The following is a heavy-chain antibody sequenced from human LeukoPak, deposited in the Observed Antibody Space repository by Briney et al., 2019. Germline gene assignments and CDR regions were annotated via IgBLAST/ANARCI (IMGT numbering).Heavy chain of an antibody. Sequence: GGSLRLSCAASGFTFSAYDMLWVRHATGKGLEWVSSIATSGDTYYPGSVKGRFTISRENAKNSLYLQMNSLSAGDTAVYYCARGHEIRYGSVQPPDYWGQGTLVTVSS. CDR3: ARGHEIRYGSVQPPDY. CDR2: IATSGDT. V-gene: IGHV3-13*01. D-gene: IGHD3-10*01. J-gene: IGHJ4*02. CDR1: GFTFSAYD.